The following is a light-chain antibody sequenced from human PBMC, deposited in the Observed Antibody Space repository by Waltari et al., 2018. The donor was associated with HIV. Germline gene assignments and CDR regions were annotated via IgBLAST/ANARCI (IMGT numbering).Light chain of an antibody. V-gene: IGLV2-23*01. CDR3: CSYAGSSTPSVV. CDR1: SSDVGSYNL. CDR2: EGS. J-gene: IGLJ2*01. Sequence: QSALTQPASVSGSPGQSITISCTGTSSDVGSYNLFSWYQQHPGKAPKLMIYEGSKRPSGVSNRFSGSKSGNTASLTISGLQAEDEADYYCCSYAGSSTPSVVFGGGTKLTVL.